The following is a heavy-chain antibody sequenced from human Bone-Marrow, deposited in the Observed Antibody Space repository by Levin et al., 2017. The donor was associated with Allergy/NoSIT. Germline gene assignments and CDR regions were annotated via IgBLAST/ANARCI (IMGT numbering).Heavy chain of an antibody. CDR2: IIPIFGTA. D-gene: IGHD3-10*01. CDR1: GGTFSSYA. V-gene: IGHV1-69*01. Sequence: HGESLKISCKASGGTFSSYAISWVRQAPGQGLEWMGGIIPIFGTANYAQKFQGRVTITADESTSTAYMELSSLRSEDTAVYYCARVAYYYGSGSYYKAERYYYYYYMDVWGKGTTVTVSS. CDR3: ARVAYYYGSGSYYKAERYYYYYYMDV. J-gene: IGHJ6*03.